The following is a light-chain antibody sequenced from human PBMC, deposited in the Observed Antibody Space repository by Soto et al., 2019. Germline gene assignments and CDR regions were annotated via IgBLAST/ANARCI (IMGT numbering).Light chain of an antibody. CDR2: DAS. J-gene: IGKJ5*01. V-gene: IGKV1-33*01. Sequence: DIQLTQSPSSLSASVGDRVTITCRASRSISSYLNWYQQKPGKAPKLLIYDASNLETGVPSRFSGSGSGTDFTFTISSLQPEDIATYYCQQYDNLLITFGQGTRLEIK. CDR1: RSISSY. CDR3: QQYDNLLIT.